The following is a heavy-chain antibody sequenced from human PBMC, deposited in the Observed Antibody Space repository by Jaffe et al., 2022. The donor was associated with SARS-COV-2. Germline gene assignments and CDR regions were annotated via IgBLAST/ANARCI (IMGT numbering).Heavy chain of an antibody. Sequence: EVQLVESGGGVVQPGGSLRLSCAASGFTFDDYAMHWVRQAPGKGLEWVSLISGDGGSTYYADSVKGRFTISRDNSKNSLYLQMNSLRTEDTALYYCAKPYSGSYYEGEDYFDYWGQGTLVTVSS. V-gene: IGHV3-43*02. J-gene: IGHJ4*02. CDR1: GFTFDDYA. CDR3: AKPYSGSYYEGEDYFDY. D-gene: IGHD1-26*01. CDR2: ISGDGGST.